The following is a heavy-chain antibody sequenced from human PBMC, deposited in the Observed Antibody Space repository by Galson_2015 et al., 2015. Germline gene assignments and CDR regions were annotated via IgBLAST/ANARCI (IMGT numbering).Heavy chain of an antibody. J-gene: IGHJ4*02. Sequence: ETLSLTCTVSGGSIRSSSYYWGWVRQPPGKGLEWIASIYYSGFTYYDPSLKSRVTMSIDTSKNQFSVSLSSVTAADTAVYYCARDVGRIVGNGLDCWGQGTLVTISS. CDR1: GGSIRSSSYY. CDR3: ARDVGRIVGNGLDC. D-gene: IGHD3-22*01. V-gene: IGHV4-39*07. CDR2: IYYSGFT.